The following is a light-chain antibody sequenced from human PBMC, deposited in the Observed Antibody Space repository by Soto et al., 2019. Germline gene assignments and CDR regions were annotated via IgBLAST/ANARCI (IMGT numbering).Light chain of an antibody. CDR3: QQYNSYSGM. V-gene: IGKV1-5*01. CDR1: QSISSW. Sequence: DIQMTQSPSTLSASVGDRVTITCRASQSISSWLAWYQQKPGRAPKLLIFDASSLESGVPPRFSGNGSGTEFTLTISGLQPDDFASYYCQQYNSYSGMFGQGTKVDIK. CDR2: DAS. J-gene: IGKJ1*01.